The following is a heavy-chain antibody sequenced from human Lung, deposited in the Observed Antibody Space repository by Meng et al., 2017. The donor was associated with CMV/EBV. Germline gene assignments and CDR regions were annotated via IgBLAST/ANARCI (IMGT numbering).Heavy chain of an antibody. CDR3: ARDIPDYYDTSGYYDSPVY. Sequence: ASVKVSCKASGYTFTSYGISWVRQAPGQGLEWMGWISAYNGNTNYAQNLQGRVTMTTDTSTSTAYMELRSLRSDDTAVYYCARDIPDYYDTSGYYDSPVYWGQGXLVTVSS. CDR1: GYTFTSYG. D-gene: IGHD3-22*01. J-gene: IGHJ4*02. V-gene: IGHV1-18*01. CDR2: ISAYNGNT.